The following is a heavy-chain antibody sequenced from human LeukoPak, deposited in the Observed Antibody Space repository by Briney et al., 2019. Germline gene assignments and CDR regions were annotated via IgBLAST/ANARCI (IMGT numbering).Heavy chain of an antibody. CDR3: ARDAVTVNSYYFDY. D-gene: IGHD4-11*01. J-gene: IGHJ4*02. V-gene: IGHV4-61*01. Sequence: KTSETLSLTYTVSGGSVSSGSYYWSWIRQPPGKGLEWIGYIYYSGSTNYNPSLKSRVTISVDTSKNQFSLKLSSVTAADTAVYYCARDAVTVNSYYFDYWGQGTLVTVSS. CDR2: IYYSGST. CDR1: GGSVSSGSYY.